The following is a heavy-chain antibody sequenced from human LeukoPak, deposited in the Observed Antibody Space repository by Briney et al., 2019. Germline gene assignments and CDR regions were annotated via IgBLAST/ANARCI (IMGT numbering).Heavy chain of an antibody. Sequence: SATLSLTCAVSGYSISSGYYWGWIRQPPGKGLEWIGSIYHSGSTYYNPSLKSRVTISVDTSKNQFSLKLSSVTAANTGVYYCAKRLAAARLGPPGWFDPWGPGTLVTVSS. D-gene: IGHD6-6*01. CDR2: IYHSGST. V-gene: IGHV4-38-2*01. J-gene: IGHJ5*02. CDR1: GYSISSGYY. CDR3: AKRLAAARLGPPGWFDP.